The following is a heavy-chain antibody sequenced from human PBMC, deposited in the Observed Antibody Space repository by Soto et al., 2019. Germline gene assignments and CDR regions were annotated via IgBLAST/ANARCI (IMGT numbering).Heavy chain of an antibody. CDR3: ARKGHYPSGRINLFDS. CDR1: GHSINSDYY. J-gene: IGHJ4*02. D-gene: IGHD3-10*01. V-gene: IGHV4-38-2*02. CDR2: IYPGGGT. Sequence: PSETLSLTCTVVGHSINSDYYWGWIRQPPGKGLEWIGSIYPGGGTYYNPSLKSRVTISIDTSKNQFSLRLTSVTAADTAMYYCARKGHYPSGRINLFDSWGQGTLVTVSS.